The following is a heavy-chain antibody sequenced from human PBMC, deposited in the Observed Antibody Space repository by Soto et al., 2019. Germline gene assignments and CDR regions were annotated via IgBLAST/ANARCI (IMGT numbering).Heavy chain of an antibody. Sequence: EVQLLESGGGLVQPGGSLRLSCAASGFTFNSCAMTWVRQAPGKGLEWVSTISGSSSSTFYADSVKGRFTTSRGNSKNMLYLQMDGLRAEDTAVYYCAKEYIVTTIADAFDIWGQGTMVTVSS. CDR1: GFTFNSCA. D-gene: IGHD5-12*01. CDR3: AKEYIVTTIADAFDI. V-gene: IGHV3-23*01. J-gene: IGHJ3*02. CDR2: ISGSSSST.